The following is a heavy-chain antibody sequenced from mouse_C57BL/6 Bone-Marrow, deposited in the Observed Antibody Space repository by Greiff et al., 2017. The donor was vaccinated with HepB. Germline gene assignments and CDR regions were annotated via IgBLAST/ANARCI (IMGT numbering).Heavy chain of an antibody. CDR2: IYPGDGDT. CDR3: ARSCRQLRPSMDY. J-gene: IGHJ4*01. V-gene: IGHV1-80*01. CDR1: GYAFSSYW. D-gene: IGHD3-2*02. Sequence: VQLQQSGAELVKPGASVKISCKASGYAFSSYWMNWVKQRPGKGLEWIGQIYPGDGDTNYNGKFKGKATLTADKSSSTAYMQLSSLTSEDSAVYFCARSCRQLRPSMDYWGQGTSVTVSS.